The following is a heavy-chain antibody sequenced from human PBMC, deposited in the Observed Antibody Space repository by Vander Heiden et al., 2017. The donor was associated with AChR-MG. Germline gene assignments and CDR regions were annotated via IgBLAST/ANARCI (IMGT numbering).Heavy chain of an antibody. CDR2: ISYDGSNK. D-gene: IGHD2-21*02. CDR3: ARTAYCGGDCYSSFDY. CDR1: GFTLRTYA. J-gene: IGHJ4*02. V-gene: IGHV3-30-3*01. Sequence: QVQLVESGGGGVQPGRSLRLSCAAAGFTLRTYAMHWGRHAPGKGLEWVAVISYDGSNKYYADSVKGRFTISRDNSKNTLYLQMNSLRAEDTAVYYCARTAYCGGDCYSSFDYWGQGTLVTVSS.